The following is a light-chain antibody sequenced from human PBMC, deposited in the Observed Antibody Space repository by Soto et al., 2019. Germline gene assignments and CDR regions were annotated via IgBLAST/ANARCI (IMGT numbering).Light chain of an antibody. J-gene: IGKJ1*01. CDR3: QQANSFPWT. Sequence: DIQMTQSPSSVSVSVGDSVTITCRANQVINNLLAWYQQKPGKAPKLLIYSTSNVQSGAPSRFSGGRSGTDFTLTISSLQTEDFATYYCQQANSFPWTFGQGTRVDIK. V-gene: IGKV1-12*01. CDR1: QVINNL. CDR2: STS.